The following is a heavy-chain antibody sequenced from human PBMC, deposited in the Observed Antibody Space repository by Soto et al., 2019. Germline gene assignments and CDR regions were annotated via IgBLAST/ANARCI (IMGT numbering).Heavy chain of an antibody. D-gene: IGHD6-13*01. V-gene: IGHV4-34*01. CDR1: GGSFSGYY. J-gene: IGHJ6*02. CDR2: INHSGST. CDR3: ARGNSSSWYFGDYYYGMDV. Sequence: SETLSLTCAVYGGSFSGYYWSWIRQPPGKGLEWIGEINHSGSTNYNPSLKSRVTISVDTSKNQFSLKLISVTAADTAVYYCARGNSSSWYFGDYYYGMDVWGQGTTVTVSS.